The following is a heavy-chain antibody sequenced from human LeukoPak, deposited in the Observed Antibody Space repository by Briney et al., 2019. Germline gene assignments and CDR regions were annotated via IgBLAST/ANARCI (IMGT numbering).Heavy chain of an antibody. CDR3: AKDGGGSYGFWWFDP. Sequence: PGRSLRLSCAASGFTFDDYAMHWVRQAPGKGLEWVSGISWNSGSIGYADSVNGRFTISRDNAKNSLYRAEDTALYYCAKDGGGSYGFWWFDPWGQGTLVTVSS. CDR1: GFTFDDYA. CDR2: ISWNSGSI. J-gene: IGHJ5*02. V-gene: IGHV3-9*01. D-gene: IGHD1-26*01.